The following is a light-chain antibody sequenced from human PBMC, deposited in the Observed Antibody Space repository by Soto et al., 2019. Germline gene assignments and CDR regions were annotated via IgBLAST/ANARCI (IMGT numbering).Light chain of an antibody. V-gene: IGKV1-33*01. Sequence: DIQMTQSPSSLSASVGDRVTITCQASHDITSYLNWYQHKPGKAPKLLIYDASILEAGVPSRFSGCGSGTDFIISISSLQPEDVATYYCRKCHSLPIFGPGTTVDFK. J-gene: IGKJ3*01. CDR1: HDITSY. CDR2: DAS. CDR3: RKCHSLPI.